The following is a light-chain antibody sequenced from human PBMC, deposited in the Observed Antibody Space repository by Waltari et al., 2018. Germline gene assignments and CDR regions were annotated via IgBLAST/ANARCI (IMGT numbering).Light chain of an antibody. Sequence: SYVLTQPPSVSVAPGKAARITCGGNRIGSRSVHWYQQKPGQAPVLVIYYDSDRPSGIPERISGSKSGNTATLTISRVEAGDEDAYYCQLWESGSDRVVFGGGTKLTVL. CDR3: QLWESGSDRVV. CDR1: RIGSRS. J-gene: IGLJ2*01. V-gene: IGLV3-21*01. CDR2: YDS.